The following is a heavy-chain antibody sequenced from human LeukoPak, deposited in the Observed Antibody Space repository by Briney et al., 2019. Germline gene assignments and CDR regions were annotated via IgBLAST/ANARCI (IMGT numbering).Heavy chain of an antibody. Sequence: ASVKVSCKASGYILSSYGIAWVRQAPGQGLEWMGWISAYNGNTNYAQKLQGRVTMTTDTSTSTAYMELRSLRSDDTAVYYCARDHDYGGNSFDYWGQGTLVTVSS. V-gene: IGHV1-18*01. J-gene: IGHJ4*02. CDR1: GYILSSYG. D-gene: IGHD4-23*01. CDR2: ISAYNGNT. CDR3: ARDHDYGGNSFDY.